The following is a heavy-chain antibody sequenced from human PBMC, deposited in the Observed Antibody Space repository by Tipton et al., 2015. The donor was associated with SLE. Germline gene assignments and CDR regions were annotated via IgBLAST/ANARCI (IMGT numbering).Heavy chain of an antibody. J-gene: IGHJ3*01. CDR3: ARDRMTILGLVIGPPDAFDL. CDR2: TSPGGSTT. V-gene: IGHV3-11*01. D-gene: IGHD3-3*01. Sequence: SLRLSCVASGFAFSDYYMSWIRQAPGKGLEWVSYTSPGGSTTYNTDSVKGRFTISRDNVKNSLYLETDRLRAEDTAVYYGARDRMTILGLVIGPPDAFDLWGQGTMVTVSS. CDR1: GFAFSDYY.